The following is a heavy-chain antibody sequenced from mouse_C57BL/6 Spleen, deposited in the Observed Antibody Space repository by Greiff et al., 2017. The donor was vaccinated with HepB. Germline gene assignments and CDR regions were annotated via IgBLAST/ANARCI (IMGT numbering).Heavy chain of an antibody. J-gene: IGHJ4*01. D-gene: IGHD3-2*02. CDR3: ARASDSSGYYAMDY. Sequence: VQLQQSGPELVKPGASVKIPCKASGYTFTDYNMDWVKQSHGKSLEWIGDINPNNGGTIYNQKFKGKATLTVDKSSSTAYMELRSLTSEDTAVYYCARASDSSGYYAMDYWGQGTSGTVSS. CDR1: GYTFTDYN. V-gene: IGHV1-18*01. CDR2: INPNNGGT.